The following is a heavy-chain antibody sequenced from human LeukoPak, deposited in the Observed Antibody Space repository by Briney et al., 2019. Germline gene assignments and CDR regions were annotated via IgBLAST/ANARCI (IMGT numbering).Heavy chain of an antibody. D-gene: IGHD3-16*02. CDR1: GYTLTELS. J-gene: IGHJ4*02. V-gene: IGHV1-24*01. CDR2: FDPEDGET. CDR3: ATSTYVWGSYRFDY. Sequence: GASVKVSCKVSGYTLTELSMHWVRQAPGKGLEGMGGFDPEDGETIYAQKFQGRVTMTEDTSTDTAYMELSSLRSEDTAVYYCATSTYVWGSYRFDYWGQGTLVTVSS.